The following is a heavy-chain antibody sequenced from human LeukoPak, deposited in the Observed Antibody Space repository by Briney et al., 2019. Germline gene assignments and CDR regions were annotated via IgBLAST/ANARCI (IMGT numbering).Heavy chain of an antibody. D-gene: IGHD3-10*01. CDR3: ARLDTMRSGNYNYYYYMDV. V-gene: IGHV4-39*07. CDR1: GGSTNSSTYY. CDR2: IYYSGST. Sequence: PSETLSLTCTVSGGSTNSSTYYWGWVRQPPGKGLEWIGSIYYSGSTYYNPSLKSRVTISIDKSKSQFSLKLNSVTAADTAVYYCARLDTMRSGNYNYYYYMDVWGKGTTVTISS. J-gene: IGHJ6*03.